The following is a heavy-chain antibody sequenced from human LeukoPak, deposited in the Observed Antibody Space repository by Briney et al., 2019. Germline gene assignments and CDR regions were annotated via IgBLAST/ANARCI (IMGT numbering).Heavy chain of an antibody. D-gene: IGHD6-25*01. V-gene: IGHV3-30*18. CDR3: AKSVRSGVDY. CDR2: ISYDGSNK. Sequence: GGSLRLSCAASGFTFSSYGMHGVRQAPGKGLEWVAVISYDGSNKYYADSVKGRFTISRDNSKNTLYLQMNSRRAEDTAVYYCAKSVRSGVDYWGRGTLVTVSS. CDR1: GFTFSSYG. J-gene: IGHJ4*02.